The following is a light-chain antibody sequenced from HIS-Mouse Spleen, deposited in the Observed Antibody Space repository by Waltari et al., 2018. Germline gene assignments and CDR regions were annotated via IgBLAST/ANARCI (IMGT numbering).Light chain of an antibody. CDR3: QQYNNWWT. Sequence: EIVMTQSPATLSVSPGERATLSCRASQSVSSNLAWYQQKPGQAPRLLIYGASTRATGIPAMFSGSGSGTEFTLTISSMQSEDVAVYYCQQYNNWWTFGQGTKVEIK. V-gene: IGKV3-15*01. CDR1: QSVSSN. CDR2: GAS. J-gene: IGKJ1*01.